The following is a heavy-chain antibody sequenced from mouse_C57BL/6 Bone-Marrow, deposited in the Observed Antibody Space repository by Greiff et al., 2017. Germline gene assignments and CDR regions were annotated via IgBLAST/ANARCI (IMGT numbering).Heavy chain of an antibody. CDR3: ARQGNYAMDY. CDR1: GFTFSSYG. V-gene: IGHV5-6*01. CDR2: ISSGGSYT. Sequence: EVMLVESGGDLVKPGGSLKLSCAASGFTFSSYGLSWVRQTPDKRLGWVATISSGGSYTYYPDSVKGRFTISRDNAKNTLYLQMSSLKSEDTAMYYCARQGNYAMDYWGQGTSVTVSS. J-gene: IGHJ4*01.